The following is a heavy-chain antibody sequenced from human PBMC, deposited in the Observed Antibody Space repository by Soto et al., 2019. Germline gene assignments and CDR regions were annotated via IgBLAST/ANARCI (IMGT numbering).Heavy chain of an antibody. Sequence: PSETLSLTCAIYGASLGGFHWTWLRQAPGKGLEWIGELIHGGSTNYNPSLKGRVSFSLDTSKNQFSLHLMSVTAADTAVYYCARSPLGYDYVRQTWREVGDSFDIRGRGTLVTVSS. D-gene: IGHD3-16*01. J-gene: IGHJ3*02. CDR1: GASLGGFH. CDR2: LIHGGST. CDR3: ARSPLGYDYVRQTWREVGDSFDI. V-gene: IGHV4-34*12.